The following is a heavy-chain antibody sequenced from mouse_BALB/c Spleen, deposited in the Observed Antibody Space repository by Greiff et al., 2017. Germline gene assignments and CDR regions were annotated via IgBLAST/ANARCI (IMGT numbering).Heavy chain of an antibody. Sequence: EVQRVESGAELVKPGASVKLSCTASGFNIKDTYMHWVKQRPEQGLEWIGRIDPANGNTKYDPKFQGKATITADTSSNTAYLQLSSLTSEDTAVYYCASRTGTDYWGQGTTLTVSS. J-gene: IGHJ2*01. V-gene: IGHV14-3*02. D-gene: IGHD4-1*01. CDR2: IDPANGNT. CDR3: ASRTGTDY. CDR1: GFNIKDTY.